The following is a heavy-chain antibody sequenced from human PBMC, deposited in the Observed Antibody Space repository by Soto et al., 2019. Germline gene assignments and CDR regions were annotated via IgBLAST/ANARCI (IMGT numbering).Heavy chain of an antibody. D-gene: IGHD2-21*02. CDR3: TRDGRGLGRLSLFEY. CDR1: GFSVNSDY. J-gene: IGHJ4*02. Sequence: GGSLRLSCAASGFSVNSDYMNWVRQTPGKGLEWVASIYSGETTYYADSVRGRFTISSDKSKNTLYFQLSSLRIEDTAVYYCTRDGRGLGRLSLFEYWGQGVLVTVSS. CDR2: IYSGETT. V-gene: IGHV3-53*01.